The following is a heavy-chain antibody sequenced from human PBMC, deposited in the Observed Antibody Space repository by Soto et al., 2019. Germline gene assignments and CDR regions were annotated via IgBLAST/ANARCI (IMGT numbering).Heavy chain of an antibody. CDR3: ARDVSSLHYDYVWGSFFDY. CDR2: INPSGGST. J-gene: IGHJ4*02. D-gene: IGHD3-16*01. V-gene: IGHV1-46*01. Sequence: ALVKVSCKASGYTFTSYYMHWVRQAPGQGLEWMGIINPSGGSTSYAQKFQGRVTMTRDTSTSTVYMELSSLRSEDTAVYYCARDVSSLHYDYVWGSFFDYWGQGTLVTVSS. CDR1: GYTFTSYY.